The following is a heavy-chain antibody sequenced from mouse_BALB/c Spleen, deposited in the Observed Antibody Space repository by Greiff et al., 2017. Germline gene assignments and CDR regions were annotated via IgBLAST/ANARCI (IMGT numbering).Heavy chain of an antibody. D-gene: IGHD2-4*01. Sequence: VQVVESGPQLVRPGASVKISCKASGYSFTSYWMHWVKQRPGQGLEWIGMIDPSDSETRLNQKFKDKATLTVDKSSSTAYMQLSSPTSEDSAVYYCARRHDYDGYAMDYWGQGTSVTVSS. CDR3: ARRHDYDGYAMDY. CDR1: GYSFTSYW. J-gene: IGHJ4*01. CDR2: IDPSDSET. V-gene: IGHV1S126*01.